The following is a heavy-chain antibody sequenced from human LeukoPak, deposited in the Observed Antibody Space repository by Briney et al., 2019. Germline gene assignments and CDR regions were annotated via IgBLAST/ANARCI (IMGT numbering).Heavy chain of an antibody. D-gene: IGHD2-2*01. CDR2: IYPGDSDT. CDR3: ARHAPLGYCSSTSCPVDY. CDR1: GYRFTRYW. Sequence: GESLKISCKGSGYRFTRYWIGWVRQMPGKGLEWMGIIYPGDSDTRYSPSFQGQVTISADKSISTAYMQWSSLKASDTAMYYCARHAPLGYCSSTSCPVDYWGQGTLVTVPS. V-gene: IGHV5-51*01. J-gene: IGHJ4*02.